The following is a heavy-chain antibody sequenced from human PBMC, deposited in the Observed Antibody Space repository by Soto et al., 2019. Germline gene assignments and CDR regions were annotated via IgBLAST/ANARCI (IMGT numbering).Heavy chain of an antibody. V-gene: IGHV1-69*12. J-gene: IGHJ5*02. CDR2: IIPIVGTA. CDR3: ASAGYGDYKSWFDP. Sequence: QVQLVQSGAEVKKPGSSVKVSCKASGGTFSSYAISWVRQAPGQGLEWMGGIIPIVGTANYAQKFQGRVTITADESSSTAYMELSSLTSEDTAVYYCASAGYGDYKSWFDPWGQGTLVTVSS. D-gene: IGHD4-17*01. CDR1: GGTFSSYA.